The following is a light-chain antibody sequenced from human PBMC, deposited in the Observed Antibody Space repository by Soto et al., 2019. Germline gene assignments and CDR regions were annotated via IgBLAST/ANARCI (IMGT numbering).Light chain of an antibody. Sequence: EIVLTQSPATLSLSPGERATLSCRASQSVSSYLAWYQQKPGQAPSLLIYDASNRATGIPARFSGSGSGTDFTLTISRLEPEDFAVYYCQQYGSSPRTFGQGTKVDIK. J-gene: IGKJ1*01. CDR1: QSVSSY. V-gene: IGKV3-20*01. CDR3: QQYGSSPRT. CDR2: DAS.